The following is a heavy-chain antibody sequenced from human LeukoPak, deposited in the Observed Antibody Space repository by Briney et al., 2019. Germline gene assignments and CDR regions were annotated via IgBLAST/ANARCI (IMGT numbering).Heavy chain of an antibody. J-gene: IGHJ4*02. CDR3: ARGLGTNYGGYCTGGGCPVY. CDR2: IYSGGSV. D-gene: IGHD2-8*02. V-gene: IGHV3-66*01. Sequence: PGGSLRLSCVDSTLSVGGSFVSWVRQAPGKGLEWVSVIYSGGSVYSADSVKGRFTISRDYSDNTVYLHMNSLRVEDTAVYYCARGLGTNYGGYCTGGGCPVYWGQGTLVTVSS. CDR1: TLSVGGSF.